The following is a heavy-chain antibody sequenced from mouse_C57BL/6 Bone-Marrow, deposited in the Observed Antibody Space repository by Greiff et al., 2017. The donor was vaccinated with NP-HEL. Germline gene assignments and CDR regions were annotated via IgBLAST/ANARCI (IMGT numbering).Heavy chain of an antibody. D-gene: IGHD2-4*01. Sequence: EVMLVESGGGLVQPGGSLKLSCAASGFTFSDYYMYWVRQTPEKRLEWVAYISNGGGSTYYPDTVKGRFTISRDNAKTTLYLQMSRLKSEDTAMYYCARQGYYDYDGAWFAYWGQGTLVTVSA. J-gene: IGHJ3*01. CDR1: GFTFSDYY. CDR3: ARQGYYDYDGAWFAY. CDR2: ISNGGGST. V-gene: IGHV5-12*01.